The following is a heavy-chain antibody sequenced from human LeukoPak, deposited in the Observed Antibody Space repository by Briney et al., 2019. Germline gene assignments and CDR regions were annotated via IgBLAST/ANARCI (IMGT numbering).Heavy chain of an antibody. CDR1: GFTFRTYA. J-gene: IGHJ4*02. D-gene: IGHD2-2*01. CDR2: ISGSGGST. Sequence: GGSLRLSCAASGFTFRTYAMSWVRQAAGKGLEWVSAISGSGGSTYYADSVKGRFTISRDNSKNTLFLQMNSLRSEDTAVYYCARAGGRRVPAALLGYWGQGTLVTVSS. CDR3: ARAGGRRVPAALLGY. V-gene: IGHV3-23*01.